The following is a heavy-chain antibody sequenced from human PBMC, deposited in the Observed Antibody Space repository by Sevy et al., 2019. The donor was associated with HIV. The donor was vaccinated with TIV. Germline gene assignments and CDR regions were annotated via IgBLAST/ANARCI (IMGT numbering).Heavy chain of an antibody. V-gene: IGHV4-30-4*01. D-gene: IGHD3-10*01. Sequence: SETLSLTCTVSGGSISSGDYYWSWIRQPPRKGLERIVYIYYSGSTYCNPSLKSRVTISLDTSRTQFSLKLSSVTAADTAIYYCARADYYNGKFDPWGQGTLVTVSS. CDR3: ARADYYNGKFDP. J-gene: IGHJ5*02. CDR1: GGSISSGDYY. CDR2: IYYSGST.